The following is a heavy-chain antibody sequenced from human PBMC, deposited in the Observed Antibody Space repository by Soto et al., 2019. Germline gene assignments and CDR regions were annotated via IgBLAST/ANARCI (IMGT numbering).Heavy chain of an antibody. CDR1: GFTFSSYG. CDR2: IWYDGSNK. D-gene: IGHD5-18*01. Sequence: PGGSLRLSCAAAGFTFSSYGMHWVRQAQGKGLEWVAVIWYDGSNKYYADSVKGRFTISRDNSKNTLYLQMNSLRAEDTAVYYCARDLIVDTAMVYYGMDVWGQGTTVTVSS. CDR3: ARDLIVDTAMVYYGMDV. J-gene: IGHJ6*02. V-gene: IGHV3-33*01.